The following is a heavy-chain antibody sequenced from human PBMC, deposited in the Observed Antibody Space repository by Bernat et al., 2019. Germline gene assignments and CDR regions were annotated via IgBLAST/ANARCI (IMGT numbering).Heavy chain of an antibody. V-gene: IGHV3-74*01. J-gene: IGHJ6*02. CDR1: ESTFSSYW. CDR2: INSDGSRT. CDR3: ARDLNYGDSYYYGMDV. Sequence: EVQLVESGGGLVQPGGSLRLSCAASESTFSSYWMHWVRQGPGKGLEWVSRINSDGSRTSYADSGKGRFTISRDNAKNTLFLQMNSLRDEDTAVYYCARDLNYGDSYYYGMDVWGQGTTVTVSS. D-gene: IGHD4-17*01.